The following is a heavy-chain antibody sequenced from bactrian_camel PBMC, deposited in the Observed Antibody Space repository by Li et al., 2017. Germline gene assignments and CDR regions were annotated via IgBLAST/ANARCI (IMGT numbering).Heavy chain of an antibody. CDR3: AAARYCSENGGTLSFLRYLDI. CDR1: GYDYSSVLC. CDR2: LERFGDVT. Sequence: HVQLVESGGGSVQAGGSLRLSCAASGYDYSSVLCMGWFRQAPGKQRDGVATLERFGDVTSYADSVKGRFTISLDYAKRKLYLQMNDLKPEDTAMYYCAAARYCSENGGTLSFLRYLDIWGHGTQVTVS. J-gene: IGHJ2*01. D-gene: IGHD2*01. V-gene: IGHV3S54*01.